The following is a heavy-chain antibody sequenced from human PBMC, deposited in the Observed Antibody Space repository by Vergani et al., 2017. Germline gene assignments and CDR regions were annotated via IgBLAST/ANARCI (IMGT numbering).Heavy chain of an antibody. J-gene: IGHJ3*02. CDR2: VFHSGSA. CDR3: ARXFWVSQGVGAFET. V-gene: IGHV4-38-2*02. D-gene: IGHD3-3*02. CDR1: GYSISRGYY. Sequence: VLLQESGPGLVKPSETLSLTCSVSGYSISRGYYWGWIRQPPGKGLEWIATVFHSGSAYYNPSLRRRVTISVETSKNQFSLRLTTLTAADTAVYYCARXFWVSQGVGAFETWGRGTEVSVSS.